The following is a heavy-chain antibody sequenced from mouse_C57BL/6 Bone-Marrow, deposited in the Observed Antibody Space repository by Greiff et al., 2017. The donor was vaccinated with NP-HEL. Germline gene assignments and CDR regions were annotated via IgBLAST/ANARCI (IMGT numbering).Heavy chain of an antibody. Sequence: EESGPGLVKPSQSLSLTCSVTGYSITSGYYWNWIRQFPGNKLEWMGYISYDGSNNYNPSLKNRISITRDTSKNQFFLKLNSVTTEDTATYYCASHYYYGSSGYWGQGTTLTVSS. CDR3: ASHYYYGSSGY. J-gene: IGHJ2*01. CDR1: GYSITSGYY. D-gene: IGHD1-1*01. CDR2: ISYDGSN. V-gene: IGHV3-6*01.